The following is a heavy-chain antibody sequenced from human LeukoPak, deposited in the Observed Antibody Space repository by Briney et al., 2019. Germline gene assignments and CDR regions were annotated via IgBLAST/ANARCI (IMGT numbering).Heavy chain of an antibody. D-gene: IGHD5-18*01. Sequence: PGGSLRLSCAASGFTFDDYAMHWARQAPGKGLEWVSLISGDGGSTYYADSVKGRFTISRDNSKNSLYLQMNSPRTEDTALYYCAKDTEKNIQLWNDYWGQGTLVTVSS. CDR3: AKDTEKNIQLWNDY. J-gene: IGHJ4*02. V-gene: IGHV3-43*02. CDR1: GFTFDDYA. CDR2: ISGDGGST.